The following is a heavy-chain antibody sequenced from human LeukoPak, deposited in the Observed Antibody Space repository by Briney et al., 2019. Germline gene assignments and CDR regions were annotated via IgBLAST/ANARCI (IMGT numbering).Heavy chain of an antibody. V-gene: IGHV3-9*01. Sequence: GGSLRLSCAASGFTFDDYAMHWVRQAPGKGLEWVSGISWNSGSIGYADSVKGRFTISRDNAKNSLYLQMNSLRAEDTAVYYCARRAPVVSPGAFDIWGQGTMVTVSS. J-gene: IGHJ3*02. CDR3: ARRAPVVSPGAFDI. CDR2: ISWNSGSI. CDR1: GFTFDDYA.